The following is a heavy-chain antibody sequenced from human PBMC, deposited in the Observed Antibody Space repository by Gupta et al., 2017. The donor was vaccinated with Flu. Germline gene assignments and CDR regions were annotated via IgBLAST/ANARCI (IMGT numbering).Heavy chain of an antibody. D-gene: IGHD2-2*02. J-gene: IGHJ5*02. CDR1: AYTFTAYY. V-gene: IGHV1-2*06. CDR2: INPHSGTT. CDR3: AREKFCDTTSCYRWFDP. Sequence: QGQLVQSGAAAKKPGASVKVSCQASAYTFTAYYIHWVRQAPGQGLEWMGRINPHSGTTNYEQKFQGRVTVTMDTSISTAYMDLSGLTSGDTAVYYCAREKFCDTTSCYRWFDPWGQGTLVTVSA.